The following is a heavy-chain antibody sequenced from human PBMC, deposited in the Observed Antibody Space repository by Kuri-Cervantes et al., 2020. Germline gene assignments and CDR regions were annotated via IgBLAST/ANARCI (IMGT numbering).Heavy chain of an antibody. D-gene: IGHD6-13*01. J-gene: IGHJ6*02. V-gene: IGHV3-9*01. CDR2: INSKSGII. CDR1: GITFSSYA. Sequence: SLKISCAASGITFSSYAMSWVRQAPGKGLEWVSGINSKSGIIGYADSVKGRFTISRDNARNSLYLQMNTLRIEDTALYYCAKASSSWYVGMDVWGQGTTVTVSS. CDR3: AKASSSWYVGMDV.